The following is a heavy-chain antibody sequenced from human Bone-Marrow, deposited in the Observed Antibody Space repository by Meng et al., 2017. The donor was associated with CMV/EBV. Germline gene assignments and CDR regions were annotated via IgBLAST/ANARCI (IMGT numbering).Heavy chain of an antibody. D-gene: IGHD2-21*02. CDR1: TLRSYT. CDR3: ARDTPYCGGDCYSASDY. V-gene: IGHV1-69*04. J-gene: IGHJ4*02. Sequence: TLRSYTISWVRQAPGQGLEWMGRIIPILGIANYAQKFQGRVTITADKSTSTAYMELSSLRSEDTAVYYCARDTPYCGGDCYSASDYWGQGTLVTVSS. CDR2: IIPILGIA.